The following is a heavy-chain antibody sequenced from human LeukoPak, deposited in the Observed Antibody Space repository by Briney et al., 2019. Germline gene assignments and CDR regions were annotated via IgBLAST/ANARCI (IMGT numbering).Heavy chain of an antibody. CDR3: ARASIAAEYLDAFAI. D-gene: IGHD6-6*01. CDR2: IYYSGST. J-gene: IGHJ3*02. V-gene: IGHV4-59*01. CDR1: GGSISSFY. Sequence: SETLSLTCTVSGGSISSFYWSWIRQPPGKGLECIGYIYYSGSTNYNPSLKSRVTISVDTSKNQFSLKLTPVTAPDTAVYYCARASIAAEYLDAFAIWGQGTMVTVS.